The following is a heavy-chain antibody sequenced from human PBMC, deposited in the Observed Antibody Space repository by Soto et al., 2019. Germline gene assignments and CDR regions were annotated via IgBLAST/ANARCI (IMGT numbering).Heavy chain of an antibody. CDR3: TRSPPGVAGRYYFDF. V-gene: IGHV3-33*01. J-gene: IGHJ4*02. CDR1: GFAFSSYG. CDR2: IWYDGSNQ. Sequence: QVQLVESGGGVVQPERSLRLSCAASGFAFSSYGMHWVRQTPGKGLEWVALIWYDGSNQYYADSVKGRFTISRDNSKNTLYLQMHSLRAEDTAVYFCTRSPPGVAGRYYFDFWGQGTLVTVSS. D-gene: IGHD6-6*01.